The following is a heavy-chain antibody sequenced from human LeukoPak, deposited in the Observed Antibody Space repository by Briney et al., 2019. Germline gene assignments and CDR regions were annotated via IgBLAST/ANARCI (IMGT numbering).Heavy chain of an antibody. CDR1: GYTFTSYG. J-gene: IGHJ6*02. CDR3: ARWNYYGSGRDYYYGMDV. V-gene: IGHV1-18*01. CDR2: VSAYSGNT. D-gene: IGHD3-10*01. Sequence: GASVKVSCKASGYTFTSYGISWVRQAPGQGLEWMGWVSAYSGNTNYAQKFQGRVTMTADTFATTAYMELRSLRYDDAAVYYCARWNYYGSGRDYYYGMDVWGQGTTVTVSS.